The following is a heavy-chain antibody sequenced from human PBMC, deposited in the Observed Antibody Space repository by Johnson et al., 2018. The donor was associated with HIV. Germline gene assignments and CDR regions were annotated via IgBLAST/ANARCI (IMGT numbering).Heavy chain of an antibody. CDR1: GFTVSSNY. D-gene: IGHD5-12*01. J-gene: IGHJ3*02. Sequence: VQLVESGGGLVQPGGSLRLSCAASGFTVSSNYMSWVRQAPGKGLEWVSVIYSGGSTYYADSVKGRFTISRDNSKNTLYLQMNSLRAEDTAVYYCAREGYSGYDSSGDACDIWGQGTMVTVCS. CDR2: IYSGGST. CDR3: AREGYSGYDSSGDACDI. V-gene: IGHV3-66*01.